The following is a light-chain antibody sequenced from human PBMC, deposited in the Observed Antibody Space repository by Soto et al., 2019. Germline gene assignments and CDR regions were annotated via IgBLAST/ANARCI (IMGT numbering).Light chain of an antibody. CDR3: HQYDNPPIA. J-gene: IGKJ5*01. CDR1: QDISNY. Sequence: DIQMTQSPSSLSASVGDRVTITCQASQDISNYLNWYQHKPGKAPKLLIYDVSNLETGVPSRFSGSGSGTDFTFTISSLQPAHIATSYCHQYDNPPIAFGQGTRLEIK. CDR2: DVS. V-gene: IGKV1-33*01.